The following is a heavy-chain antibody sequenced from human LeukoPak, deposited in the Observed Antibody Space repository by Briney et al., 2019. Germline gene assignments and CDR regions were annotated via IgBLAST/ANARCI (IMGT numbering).Heavy chain of an antibody. V-gene: IGHV4-31*03. CDR3: ARASITMVRGVIDY. CDR1: GDSISSGGYY. CDR2: IYYSGST. Sequence: PSETLSLTCTVSGDSISSGGYYWSWIRQHPGKGLEWIGYIYYSGSTSYNPSLKSRVTISVDTSKNQFSLKLSSVTAADTAVYYCARASITMVRGVIDYWGQGTLVTVSS. D-gene: IGHD3-10*01. J-gene: IGHJ4*02.